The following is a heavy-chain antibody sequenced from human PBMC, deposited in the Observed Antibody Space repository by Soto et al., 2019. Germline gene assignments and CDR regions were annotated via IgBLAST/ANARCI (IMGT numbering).Heavy chain of an antibody. J-gene: IGHJ4*02. CDR3: ARSKYSISSFDY. Sequence: SGPTLVNPTQTLTLTCTFSGFSLSTDDVGVGWIRQPPGKALDWLPVIYWDDDKRYSPSLKSRLTITKDTSKNQVLLTITNMDPVDTATYFCARSKYSISSFDYWGQGALVTVSS. CDR2: IYWDDDK. D-gene: IGHD6-6*01. CDR1: GFSLSTDDVG. V-gene: IGHV2-5*02.